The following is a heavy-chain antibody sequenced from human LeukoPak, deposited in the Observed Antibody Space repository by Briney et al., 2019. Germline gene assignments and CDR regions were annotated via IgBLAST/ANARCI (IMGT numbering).Heavy chain of an antibody. Sequence: ASVKVSCKASGYTFTGYYMHWVRQAPGQGLEWMGWINPNSGGTNYAQKFQGRVTMTRDTSISTAYMELSRVRSDDTAVYYCARGPTRHYSNVGYWGQGTLVTVSS. CDR1: GYTFTGYY. CDR2: INPNSGGT. D-gene: IGHD4-11*01. CDR3: ARGPTRHYSNVGY. V-gene: IGHV1-2*02. J-gene: IGHJ4*02.